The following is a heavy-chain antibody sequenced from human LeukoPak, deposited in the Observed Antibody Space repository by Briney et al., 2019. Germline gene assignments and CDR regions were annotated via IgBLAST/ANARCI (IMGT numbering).Heavy chain of an antibody. Sequence: GGSLRLSCAASGLTFNNYAMNWVRQAPGKGLEWVSVISGSGGTTYYADSVKGRFTISRDSSKNTLYLQMNSLRAEDTAVYYCAKVSGGGLYYDGMDVWGQGTTVTVSS. V-gene: IGHV3-23*01. CDR2: ISGSGGTT. CDR1: GLTFNNYA. J-gene: IGHJ6*02. D-gene: IGHD1-14*01. CDR3: AKVSGGGLYYDGMDV.